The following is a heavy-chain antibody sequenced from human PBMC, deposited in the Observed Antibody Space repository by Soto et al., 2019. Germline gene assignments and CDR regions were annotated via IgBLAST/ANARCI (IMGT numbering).Heavy chain of an antibody. D-gene: IGHD5-18*01. V-gene: IGHV4-59*01. CDR2: IFYIGTT. CDR3: VRGGGGYGNGTIDY. CDR1: GSSISNYY. Sequence: SETLSLTCTVSGSSISNYYWSWVRQSPGKGLEWIGYIFYIGTTNYNPSLKSRVTISLDTSKNQFSLKLRSVTAADTAVYYCVRGGGGYGNGTIDYWGQGTLVTVSS. J-gene: IGHJ4*02.